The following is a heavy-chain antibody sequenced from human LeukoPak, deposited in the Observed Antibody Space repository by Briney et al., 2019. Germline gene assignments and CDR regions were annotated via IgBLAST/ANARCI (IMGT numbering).Heavy chain of an antibody. J-gene: IGHJ4*02. Sequence: GASVKVSCKASGYTFTDYHMHWVRQAPGQGLEWMGWINPNSGGTNYAQKFQRRVTMTRDTSITTAYMELNRLKSDDTAVYYCARLYDSLDYWGQGTLVTVSS. CDR1: GYTFTDYH. D-gene: IGHD2/OR15-2a*01. CDR3: ARLYDSLDY. CDR2: INPNSGGT. V-gene: IGHV1-2*02.